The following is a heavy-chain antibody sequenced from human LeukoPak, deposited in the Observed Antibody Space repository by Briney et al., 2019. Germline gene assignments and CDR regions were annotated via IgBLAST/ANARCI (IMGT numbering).Heavy chain of an antibody. D-gene: IGHD4-17*01. CDR3: ARWYGDGRTFDY. J-gene: IGHJ4*02. V-gene: IGHV3-30*02. CDR1: RFTFSSYG. CDR2: IQYDGSNE. Sequence: PGGSLRLSCAASRFTFSSYGMHWVRQAPGKGLEWVAYIQYDGSNEQYADSVKGRFTISRDNSKNTLYLQMNSLRAEDTAVYYCARWYGDGRTFDYWGQGTLVTVSS.